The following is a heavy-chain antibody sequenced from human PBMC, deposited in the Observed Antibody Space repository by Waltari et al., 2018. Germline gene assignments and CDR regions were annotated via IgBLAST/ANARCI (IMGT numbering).Heavy chain of an antibody. CDR1: GYTLTALS. D-gene: IGHD6-19*01. CDR2: FDPEDGET. CDR3: ATSANRGIAVPFDY. V-gene: IGHV1-24*01. J-gene: IGHJ4*02. Sequence: QVQLVQSGAEVKKPGASVTVSCKVSGYTLTALSMNWVRQAPGKGLEWMGGFDPEDGETIYAQKFQGRVTMTEDTSTDTAYMELSSLRSEDTAVYYCATSANRGIAVPFDYWGQGTLVTVSS.